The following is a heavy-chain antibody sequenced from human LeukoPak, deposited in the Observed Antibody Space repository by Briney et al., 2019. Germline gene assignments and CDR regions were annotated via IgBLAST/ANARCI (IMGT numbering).Heavy chain of an antibody. CDR2: TYFKSTWYY. CDR3: ARGPYYIETGYKSQYYGMDV. CDR1: VDSVSSDTAA. Sequence: SQTLSLTRAMSVDSVSSDTAACSWTRQSPSSGLGSLGRTYFKSTWYYDYAVSVKGRVSIMPDTSKNHFSLQLSSVTPEDTAVYYCARGPYYIETGYKSQYYGMDVWGQGTTVTVSS. V-gene: IGHV6-1*01. J-gene: IGHJ6*02. D-gene: IGHD3-9*01.